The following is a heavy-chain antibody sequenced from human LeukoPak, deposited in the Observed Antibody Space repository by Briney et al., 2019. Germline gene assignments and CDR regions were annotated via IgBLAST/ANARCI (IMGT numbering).Heavy chain of an antibody. CDR2: ISSSGSTI. J-gene: IGHJ4*02. V-gene: IGHV3-11*01. D-gene: IGHD3-3*01. CDR1: GFTFSDYY. Sequence: PGGSLRLSCAASGFTFSDYYMSWIRQAPGKGLEWVSYISSSGSTIYYADSVKGRFTISRDNAKNSLYLQMNSQRAEDTAVYYCATLTYYDFWSGYPPYYFDYWGQGTLVTVSS. CDR3: ATLTYYDFWSGYPPYYFDY.